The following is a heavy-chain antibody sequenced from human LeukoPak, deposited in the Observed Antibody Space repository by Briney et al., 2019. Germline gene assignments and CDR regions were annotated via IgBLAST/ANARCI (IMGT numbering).Heavy chain of an antibody. J-gene: IGHJ4*02. CDR1: GFTFSTYG. CDR2: VRYDGSKK. D-gene: IGHD6-6*01. CDR3: AKDGMYSSSSSYYFDY. Sequence: GGSLRLSCAASGFTFSTYGMHWVRQAPGKGLEWVAFVRYDGSKKYYTNSVKGRFTISRDNSKNTLYLQMNSLSAEDTAVYYCAKDGMYSSSSSYYFDYWGQGTLVTVSP. V-gene: IGHV3-30*02.